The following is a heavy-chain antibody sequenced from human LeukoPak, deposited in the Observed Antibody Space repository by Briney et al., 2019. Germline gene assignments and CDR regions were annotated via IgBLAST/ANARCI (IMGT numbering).Heavy chain of an antibody. J-gene: IGHJ4*02. Sequence: GGSLRLSCAASGFTFSSYPMHWVRQAPGKGLEWLSVISYDGSNKNYADSVKGRFTISRDNAKNSLYLQMNSLRAEDTAVYYCARTANFAAGYYIDYWGQGTLVTVSS. CDR3: ARTANFAAGYYIDY. CDR2: ISYDGSNK. CDR1: GFTFSSYP. V-gene: IGHV3-30*07. D-gene: IGHD6-13*01.